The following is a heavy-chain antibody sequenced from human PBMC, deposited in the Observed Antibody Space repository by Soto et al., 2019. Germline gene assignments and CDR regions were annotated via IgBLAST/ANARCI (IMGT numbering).Heavy chain of an antibody. CDR3: DRQLSLGTFFFFAMDV. D-gene: IGHD7-27*01. V-gene: IGHV3-73*02. J-gene: IGHJ6*02. CDR1: GFTFSEST. Sequence: EERLVQSGGGLVQPGESLELSCIASGFTFSESTIYWVRQAPGKGLEWVGHIRGDDDNYATSYVESVKGRFTISRDDATNTASLQMSSLKPEDTAVYYCDRQLSLGTFFFFAMDVWGQGAAFTVS. CDR2: IRGDDDNYAT.